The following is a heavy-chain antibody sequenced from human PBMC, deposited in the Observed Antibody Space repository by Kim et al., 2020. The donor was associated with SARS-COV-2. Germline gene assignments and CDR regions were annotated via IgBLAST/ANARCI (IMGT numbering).Heavy chain of an antibody. CDR1: GFTFSSYA. J-gene: IGHJ4*02. V-gene: IGHV3-30*04. CDR2: ISYDGSNK. CDR3: ARDGPPGHPPSYYFDY. D-gene: IGHD3-16*02. Sequence: GGSLRLSCAASGFTFSSYAMHWVRQAPGKGLEWVAVISYDGSNKYYADSVKGRFTISRDNSKNTLYLQMNSLRAEDTAVYYCARDGPPGHPPSYYFDYWGQGTLVTVSS.